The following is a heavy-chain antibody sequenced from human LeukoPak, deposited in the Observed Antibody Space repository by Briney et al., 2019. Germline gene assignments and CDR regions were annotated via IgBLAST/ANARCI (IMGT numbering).Heavy chain of an antibody. D-gene: IGHD1-1*01. Sequence: SETLSLTCTVSGGSLSSYYWSWIRQPAGKGLEWIGRIYTSGSTDYNPSLKSRVTMSVDTSKKQFSLKLSSVTAADTAVYYCARVAGWYSSGRYFDYWGQGTLVTVSS. CDR2: IYTSGST. CDR3: ARVAGWYSSGRYFDY. V-gene: IGHV4-4*07. CDR1: GGSLSSYY. J-gene: IGHJ4*02.